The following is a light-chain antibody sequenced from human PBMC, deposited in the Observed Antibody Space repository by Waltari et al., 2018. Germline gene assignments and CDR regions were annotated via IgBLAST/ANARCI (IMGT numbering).Light chain of an antibody. V-gene: IGKV1-13*02. CDR1: QGISSA. CDR3: QQFNSYPFT. J-gene: IGKJ3*01. Sequence: AIQLTQSPSSLSASVGDRVTITCRASQGISSALAWYQQKPGKAPKLLIYDASRLESGGPSRFSGSGSGTDFTLTISSLQPEDFATYYCQQFNSYPFTFGPGTKVDIK. CDR2: DAS.